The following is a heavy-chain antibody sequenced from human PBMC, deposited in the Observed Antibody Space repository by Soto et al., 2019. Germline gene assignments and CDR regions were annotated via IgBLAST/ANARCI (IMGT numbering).Heavy chain of an antibody. CDR1: AYTFTNYY. J-gene: IGHJ4*01. V-gene: IGHV5-51*01. CDR3: SITRHYNCADFES. D-gene: IGHD1-20*01. CDR2: IYPGDSEA. Sequence: GESLKISCNGSAYTFTNYYIGWVRQMPGKGLEWIGIIYPGDSEATYSPSFQGQVTFSVDKSLNIAYLQWSSLKASDTGIYYSSITRHYNCADFESWGHGTLLTASS.